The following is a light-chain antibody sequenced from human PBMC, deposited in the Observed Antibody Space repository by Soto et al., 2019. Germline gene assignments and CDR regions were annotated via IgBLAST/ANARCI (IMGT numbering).Light chain of an antibody. CDR3: QQYSSSPLT. V-gene: IGKV3-20*01. Sequence: EIVLTQSPDTLSLSPWERATLSCRASQRVSSDSLAWYQQQPGQAPRLLIYSTSNRATGIPDRFSGSGSGTDFTLPISRLEPEDFAVYYCQQYSSSPLTFGGGTKVDI. CDR1: QRVSSDS. J-gene: IGKJ4*01. CDR2: STS.